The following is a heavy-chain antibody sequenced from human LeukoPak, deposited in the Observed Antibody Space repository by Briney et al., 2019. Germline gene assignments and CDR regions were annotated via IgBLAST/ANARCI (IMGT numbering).Heavy chain of an antibody. D-gene: IGHD4-17*01. J-gene: IGHJ5*02. V-gene: IGHV4-59*01. CDR3: ARVFRGAVTSNWFDH. Sequence: SETLSLTCTVAGGSINGYYWTWIRQPAGKGLGWLGYISDSGSTNYNPSLKSRVTMSVDSSNTDFSLLLNSVPAADTAVYYCARVFRGAVTSNWFDHWGQGTLVTVSS. CDR2: ISDSGST. CDR1: GGSINGYY.